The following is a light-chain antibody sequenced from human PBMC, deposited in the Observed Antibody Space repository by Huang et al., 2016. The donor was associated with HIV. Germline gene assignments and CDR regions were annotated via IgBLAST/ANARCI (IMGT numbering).Light chain of an antibody. CDR3: QQSAKTPRT. Sequence: DIQITQSPSSLSASVGDRVVITCRTSQNINRYLNWYQQTPGKAPKLLIYAASNLQSGVPSTFTASGFGTEFTLNISGLQPEDSATYYCQQSAKTPRTFGLGTKLEI. J-gene: IGKJ2*01. CDR2: AAS. V-gene: IGKV1-39*01. CDR1: QNINRY.